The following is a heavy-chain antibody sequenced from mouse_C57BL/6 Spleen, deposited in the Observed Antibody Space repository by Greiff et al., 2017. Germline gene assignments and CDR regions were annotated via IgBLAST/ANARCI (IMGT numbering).Heavy chain of an antibody. J-gene: IGHJ4*01. CDR3: ASGSYVGYYAMDY. D-gene: IGHD1-1*02. CDR2: IDPSNGGT. V-gene: IGHV1-52*01. CDR1: GYTFTSYW. Sequence: QVQLQQPGAELVRPGSSVKLSCKASGYTFTSYWMHWVKQRPIQGLEWIGNIDPSNGGTHYNEKFKGKATLTVDKSSSTAYMPLSSLTSEDSAVYDCASGSYVGYYAMDYRGQGTSVTVSS.